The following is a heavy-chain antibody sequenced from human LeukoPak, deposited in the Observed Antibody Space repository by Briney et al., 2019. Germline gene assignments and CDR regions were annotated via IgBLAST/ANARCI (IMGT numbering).Heavy chain of an antibody. J-gene: IGHJ4*02. V-gene: IGHV4-59*01. CDR2: IYYSGST. CDR1: GGAISSYY. CDR3: ASHPSSGYDHFDH. D-gene: IGHD5-12*01. Sequence: SETLSLTCTVSGGAISSYYWSWIRQPPGKGLEWIGYIYYSGSTNYNPSLKSRVTISLDTSKNQFSLKLSSVTAADTAVYHCASHPSSGYDHFDHWGQGTLVTVSS.